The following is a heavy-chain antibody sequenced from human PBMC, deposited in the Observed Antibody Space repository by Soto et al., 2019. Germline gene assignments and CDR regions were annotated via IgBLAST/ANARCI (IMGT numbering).Heavy chain of an antibody. Sequence: QVQLQQWGAGLLKPSETLSLTCAVYGGSFSGYYWSWIRQPPGKGLGWIGEINDSGSTKYNPSLKGRVTISVDTSKNQFSLKLSSVTAADTAVYYCARVISGGKNWYFDLWGRGTLVTVSS. V-gene: IGHV4-34*01. CDR3: ARVISGGKNWYFDL. CDR2: INDSGST. D-gene: IGHD3-16*01. J-gene: IGHJ2*01. CDR1: GGSFSGYY.